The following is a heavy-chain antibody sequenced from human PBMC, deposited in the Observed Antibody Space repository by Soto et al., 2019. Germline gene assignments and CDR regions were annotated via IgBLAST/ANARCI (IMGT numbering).Heavy chain of an antibody. CDR1: GGSFSGYY. CDR3: ARPAPIADGYNDEAFDI. D-gene: IGHD5-12*01. J-gene: IGHJ3*02. CDR2: INHSGST. V-gene: IGHV4-34*01. Sequence: QVQLQQWGAGLLKPSETLSLTCAVYGGSFSGYYWSWIRQPPGKGLEWIGEINHSGSTNYNPSLKRRVTISVDTSKNQFALKLSSVTAADTAVYYCARPAPIADGYNDEAFDIWGQGTMVTVSS.